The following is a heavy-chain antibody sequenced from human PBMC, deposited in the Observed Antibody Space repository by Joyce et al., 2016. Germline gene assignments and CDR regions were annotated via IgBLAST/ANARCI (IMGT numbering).Heavy chain of an antibody. Sequence: EVQLVEFGGGFIQPGGSLRLSCAASGFTVSSNYMSGVRKAPGKGLELVSSVDAGGGTYYADSVKGRFTISRNNSKNTLYLHMNSLRDEDTAMYYCARDTIAATLAYWGQGTLVTVSS. CDR3: ARDTIAATLAY. CDR1: GFTVSSNY. V-gene: IGHV3-53*01. CDR2: VDAGGGT. D-gene: IGHD2-15*01. J-gene: IGHJ4*02.